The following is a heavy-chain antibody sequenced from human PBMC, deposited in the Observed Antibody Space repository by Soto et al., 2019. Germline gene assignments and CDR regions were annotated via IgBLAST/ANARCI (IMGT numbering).Heavy chain of an antibody. CDR1: GLRFSNYA. CDR2: ITSNSDRI. CDR3: TNGPLITGDS. Sequence: GGSLRLSCAASGLRFSNYAMSWVRQAPGKGLEWVSSITSNSDRIHFADSVKGRFTISRDNSKNTLYLQLNSLRDEDTAVYYCTNGPLITGDSWGQGTLVTVSS. V-gene: IGHV3-23*01. D-gene: IGHD3-16*01. J-gene: IGHJ5*01.